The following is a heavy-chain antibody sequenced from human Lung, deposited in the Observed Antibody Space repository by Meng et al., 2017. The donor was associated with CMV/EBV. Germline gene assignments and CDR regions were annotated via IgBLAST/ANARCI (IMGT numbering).Heavy chain of an antibody. CDR3: ARARSPTHFDY. J-gene: IGHJ4*02. CDR1: GFTFSTYD. V-gene: IGHV3-13*01. Sequence: GGSLGLSCTASGFTFSTYDFHWVRQPTGKGLEWVSSIGTVGDTYSIGSVKGRFIISREDAKNSVYLQMHGLRDGDTGLYYCARARSPTHFDYWGQGALVTVSS. CDR2: IGTVGDT.